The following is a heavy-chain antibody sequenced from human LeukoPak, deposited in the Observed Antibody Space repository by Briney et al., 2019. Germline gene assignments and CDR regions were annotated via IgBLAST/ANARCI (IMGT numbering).Heavy chain of an antibody. CDR1: GFTFSSYG. D-gene: IGHD2-2*01. CDR2: ILNDVSNK. V-gene: IGHV3-33*01. J-gene: IGHJ6*02. Sequence: PGRSLRLSCAASGFTFSSYGMHWVRQAPGKGLEWVAVILNDVSNKYYADSVKGGFTISRETSKNTLYLQMNSLRAEDTAVYYCARENRRYCSSTSCYDGMDVWGQGTTVTVSS. CDR3: ARENRRYCSSTSCYDGMDV.